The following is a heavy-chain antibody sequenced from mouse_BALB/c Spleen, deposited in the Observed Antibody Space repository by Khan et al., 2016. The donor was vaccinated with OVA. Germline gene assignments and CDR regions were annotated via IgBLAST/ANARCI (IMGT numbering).Heavy chain of an antibody. J-gene: IGHJ3*01. V-gene: IGHV1-7*01. Sequence: QVQLKESGAELAKPGASVKMSCKASGYTFTKYWMHWVKQRPGQGLQWIGYIIHSTGYTEYNQKFKDKATLTADKSYSTAYMQLSSLTSEDSAVYYCVNQGSISAWFTYWGQGTLVTVSA. CDR1: GYTFTKYW. CDR2: IIHSTGYT. CDR3: VNQGSISAWFTY. D-gene: IGHD1-1*01.